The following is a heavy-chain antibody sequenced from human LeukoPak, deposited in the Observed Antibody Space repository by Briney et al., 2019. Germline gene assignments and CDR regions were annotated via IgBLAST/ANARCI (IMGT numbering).Heavy chain of an antibody. V-gene: IGHV3-23*01. J-gene: IGHJ6*03. CDR3: AKGSGPMGFYYYYYMDV. Sequence: GGSLRLSCAASGFTFSSYAMSWVRQAPGKGLEWVSAISGSGGSTYYADSVKGRFTISRDNSKNTLYLQMNSLRAEDTAVYYCAKGSGPMGFYYYYYMDVWGKGTTVTVSS. CDR2: ISGSGGST. D-gene: IGHD1-26*01. CDR1: GFTFSSYA.